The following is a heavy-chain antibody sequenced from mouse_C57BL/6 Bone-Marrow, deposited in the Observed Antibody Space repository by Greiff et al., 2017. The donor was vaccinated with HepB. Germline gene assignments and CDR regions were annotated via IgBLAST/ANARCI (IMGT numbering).Heavy chain of an antibody. D-gene: IGHD2-1*01. CDR2: IHPNRGST. CDR1: GYTFTSYW. Sequence: QVQLQQPGAELVKPGASVKLSCKASGYTFTSYWMHWVKQRPGQGLEWIGMIHPNRGSTNYNEKFKSKATLTVEKASSTAYMQLSSLTSEDSAVYYCARIYYGNYEDAMDYWGQGTSVTVSS. V-gene: IGHV1-64*01. J-gene: IGHJ4*01. CDR3: ARIYYGNYEDAMDY.